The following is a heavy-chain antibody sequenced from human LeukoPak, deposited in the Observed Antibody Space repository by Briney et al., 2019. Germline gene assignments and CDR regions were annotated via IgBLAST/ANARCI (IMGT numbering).Heavy chain of an antibody. CDR3: ARDPYGSGRFDY. Sequence: PGGSLRLSCAASGFTFSNYEMNWVRQAPGKGLEWVSYISSSGSTIYYADSVKGRFTISRDNAKNSLYLQMNSLRAEDTAVYYCARDPYGSGRFDYWGQGTLVTVSS. V-gene: IGHV3-48*03. CDR1: GFTFSNYE. D-gene: IGHD3-10*01. CDR2: ISSSGSTI. J-gene: IGHJ4*02.